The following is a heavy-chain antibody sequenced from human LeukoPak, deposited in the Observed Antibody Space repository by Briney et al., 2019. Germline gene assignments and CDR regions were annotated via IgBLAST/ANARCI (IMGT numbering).Heavy chain of an antibody. V-gene: IGHV4-61*02. J-gene: IGHJ4*02. CDR2: IYTSGST. CDR1: GGSTSSGSYY. CDR3: ARDQRYYYGSGSYYNVFDY. Sequence: PSQTLSLTCTVSGGSTSSGSYYWSWIRQPAGKGLEWIGRIYTSGSTNYNPSLKSRVTISVDTSKNQFSLKLSSVTAADTAVYYCARDQRYYYGSGSYYNVFDYWGQGTLVTVSS. D-gene: IGHD3-10*01.